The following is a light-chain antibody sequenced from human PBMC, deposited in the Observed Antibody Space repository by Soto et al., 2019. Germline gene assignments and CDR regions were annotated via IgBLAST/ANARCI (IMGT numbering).Light chain of an antibody. CDR3: SSYTTTYTLI. J-gene: IGLJ2*01. V-gene: IGLV2-14*03. CDR2: DVN. CDR1: SFDIGAFDY. Sequence: QSVLTQPASVSGSPGQSIAISCTGSSFDIGAFDYVCWYQQHPGKAPKLVVYDVNDRPSGVSNRFSGSKSGTTASLTISGLQADDEAYYYCSSYTTTYTLIFGGGTKLTV.